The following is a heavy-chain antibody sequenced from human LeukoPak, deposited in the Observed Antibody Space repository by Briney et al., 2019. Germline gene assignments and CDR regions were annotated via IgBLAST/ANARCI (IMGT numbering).Heavy chain of an antibody. D-gene: IGHD6-25*01. CDR3: AARAAAALY. CDR1: GFTFSGYG. Sequence: GGSLRLSCAASGFTFSGYGMHWLRQAPGKGLEWVAYIRYDESYQYYVDSVRGRFTISRDNSKNMLFLQMNSLGAEDTAVYYCAARAAAALYWSQGTQVTVSS. V-gene: IGHV3-30*02. CDR2: IRYDESYQ. J-gene: IGHJ4*02.